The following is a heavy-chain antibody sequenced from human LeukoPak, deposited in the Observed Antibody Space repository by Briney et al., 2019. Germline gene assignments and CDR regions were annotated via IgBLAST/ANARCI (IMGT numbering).Heavy chain of an antibody. CDR3: ARAAVTTDAFDI. CDR2: IYSGGST. J-gene: IGHJ3*02. CDR1: GFTVSSNY. D-gene: IGHD4-17*01. Sequence: GGSLRLSCAASGFTVSSNYMSWVHQAPGKGLEWVSVIYSGGSTYYADSVKGRFTISRDNSKNTLYLQMNSLRAEDTAVYYCARAAVTTDAFDIWGQGTMVTVSS. V-gene: IGHV3-53*01.